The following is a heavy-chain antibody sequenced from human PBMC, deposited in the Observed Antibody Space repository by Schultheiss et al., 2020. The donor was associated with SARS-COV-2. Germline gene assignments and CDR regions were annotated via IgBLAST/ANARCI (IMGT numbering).Heavy chain of an antibody. CDR1: GDSMTGRNYY. Sequence: SETLSLTCNVSGDSMTGRNYYWGWIRQPPGKGLEWIGSISYTGSTYYNPSLRSRVTISVDTSKNQFSLKLRSVTAADTALYYCAREMTRLTEWFDTWGQGTLVTVSS. CDR2: ISYTGST. V-gene: IGHV4-39*07. CDR3: AREMTRLTEWFDT. J-gene: IGHJ5*02. D-gene: IGHD4-17*01.